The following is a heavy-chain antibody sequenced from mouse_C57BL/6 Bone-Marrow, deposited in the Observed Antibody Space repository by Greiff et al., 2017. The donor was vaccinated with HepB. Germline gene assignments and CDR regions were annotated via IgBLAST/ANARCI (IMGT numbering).Heavy chain of an antibody. D-gene: IGHD2-5*01. V-gene: IGHV5-17*01. CDR3: ARLGYSNYVYFDY. CDR2: ISSGSSTI. J-gene: IGHJ2*01. CDR1: GFTFSDYG. Sequence: EVKLQESGGGLVKPGGSLKLSCAASGFTFSDYGMHWVRQAPEKGLEWVAYISSGSSTIYYADTVKGRFTISRENAKNTLFLQMTSLRSEDTAMYYCARLGYSNYVYFDYWGQGTTLTVSS.